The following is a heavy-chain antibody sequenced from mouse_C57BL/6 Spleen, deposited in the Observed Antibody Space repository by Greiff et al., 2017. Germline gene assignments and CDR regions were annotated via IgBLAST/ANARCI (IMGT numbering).Heavy chain of an antibody. D-gene: IGHD1-1*01. CDR2: IYPGDGDT. CDR3: ARGYYYGSSSWYFDV. V-gene: IGHV1-82*01. Sequence: QVQLQQSGPELVKPGASVKISCKASGYAFSSSWMNWAKQRPGKGLEWIGRIYPGDGDTNYNGKFKGKATLTADKSSSTAYMQLSSLTSEDSAVYFCARGYYYGSSSWYFDVWGTGTTVTVSS. CDR1: GYAFSSSW. J-gene: IGHJ1*03.